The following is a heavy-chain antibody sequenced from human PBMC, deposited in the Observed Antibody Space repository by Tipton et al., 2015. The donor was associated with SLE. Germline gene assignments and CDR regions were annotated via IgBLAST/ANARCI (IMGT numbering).Heavy chain of an antibody. CDR1: GGSISSSSYY. D-gene: IGHD6-13*01. V-gene: IGHV4-61*05. CDR3: ARGSSSWYLNY. Sequence: TLSLTCTVSGGSISSSSYYWGWIRQPPGKGLEWIGYIYTSGGTNYNPSLKRRVTISVDTSKNQFSLKLSSVTAADTAVYYCARGSSSWYLNYWGQGTLVTVSS. CDR2: IYTSGGT. J-gene: IGHJ4*02.